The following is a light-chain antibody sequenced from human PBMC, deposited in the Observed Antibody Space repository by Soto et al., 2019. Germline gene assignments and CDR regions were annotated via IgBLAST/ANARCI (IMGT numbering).Light chain of an antibody. CDR3: QNYNNVPLT. CDR2: DAS. CDR1: QGISSD. V-gene: IGKV1-27*01. J-gene: IGKJ4*01. Sequence: DVQMTLSPSSLSASVVDRVTIICRASQGISSDLAWYQQKPGKVPKLLIYDASTLQSGVPSRFSGSGSGTDFTLTISSLQPEDVATYYCQNYNNVPLTFGGGTKV.